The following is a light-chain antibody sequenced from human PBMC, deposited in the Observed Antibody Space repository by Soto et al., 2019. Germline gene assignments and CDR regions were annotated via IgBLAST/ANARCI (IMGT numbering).Light chain of an antibody. V-gene: IGKV3-11*01. CDR1: QSVSRY. CDR2: DAS. J-gene: IGKJ5*01. Sequence: EIVLTQSPATLSLSPGERATLSCRASQSVSRYLAWYQQKPGQAPRLLIYDASNRATGIPARFSGSGSGTDFTITISSLEPEDFAVYYCQQYKNWPLFGQGTRLDIK. CDR3: QQYKNWPL.